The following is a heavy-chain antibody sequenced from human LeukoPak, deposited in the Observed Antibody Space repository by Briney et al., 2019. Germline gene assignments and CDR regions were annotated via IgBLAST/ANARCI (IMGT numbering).Heavy chain of an antibody. D-gene: IGHD3-22*01. V-gene: IGHV3-30-3*01. CDR2: ISYDGSNK. J-gene: IGHJ4*02. Sequence: SGGSLRLSCAASGFTFSSYAMHWVRQAPGKGLEWVAVISYDGSNKYYADSVKGRFTISRDNSKNTLYLQMNSLRAEDTAVYYCAREVGHYDSSGYFDYWGQGTLVTVSS. CDR1: GFTFSSYA. CDR3: AREVGHYDSSGYFDY.